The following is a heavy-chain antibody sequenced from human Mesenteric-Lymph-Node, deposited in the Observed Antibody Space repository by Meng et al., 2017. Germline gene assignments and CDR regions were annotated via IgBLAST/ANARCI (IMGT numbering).Heavy chain of an antibody. CDR3: TTWAGLNGDYYFDY. Sequence: GESLKISCAASGFTFSNAWMIWVRQAPGKGLEWVGRIKSKTDGETADYAAPVKGRFTISRDDSKNTLYLQMNSLKSEDTAVYYCTTWAGLNGDYYFDYWGQGTLVTVSS. CDR2: IKSKTDGETA. D-gene: IGHD3-10*01. V-gene: IGHV3-15*01. J-gene: IGHJ4*02. CDR1: GFTFSNAW.